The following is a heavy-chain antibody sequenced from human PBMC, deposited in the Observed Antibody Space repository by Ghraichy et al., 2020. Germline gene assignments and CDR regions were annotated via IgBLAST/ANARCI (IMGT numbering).Heavy chain of an antibody. J-gene: IGHJ4*02. CDR2: ISRGGST. Sequence: GGSLRLSCAASGFTFNNYAMSWVRQAPGEGLEWVSAISRGGSTYYADSVKDRFNISRDNSKNTLELQMNSLRAEDTAVYYCAKRIAAGGHFDYRSQGILVAVSS. CDR1: GFTFNNYA. V-gene: IGHV3-23*01. CDR3: AKRIAAGGHFDY. D-gene: IGHD6-13*01.